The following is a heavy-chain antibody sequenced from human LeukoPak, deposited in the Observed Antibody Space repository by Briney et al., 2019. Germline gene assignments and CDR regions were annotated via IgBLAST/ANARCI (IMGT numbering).Heavy chain of an antibody. CDR3: ARLPGYSSGWSEDY. CDR2: IIPIFGIA. CDR1: GGTFSSYA. D-gene: IGHD6-19*01. J-gene: IGHJ4*02. V-gene: IGHV1-69*04. Sequence: SVKVSCKASGGTFSSYAISWVRQAPGQGLEWMGRIIPIFGIANHAQKFQGRVTITADKSTSTAYMELSSLRSEDTAVYYCARLPGYSSGWSEDYWGQGTLVTVSS.